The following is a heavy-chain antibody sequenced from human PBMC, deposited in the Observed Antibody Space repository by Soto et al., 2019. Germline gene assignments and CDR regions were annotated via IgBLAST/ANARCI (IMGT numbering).Heavy chain of an antibody. D-gene: IGHD2-8*01. CDR2: IYYSGNT. J-gene: IGHJ6*02. V-gene: IGHV4-30-4*01. CDR1: GVSISSGDYY. CDR3: ARYTNFSPYYHGVDV. Sequence: HGLVKPSQSVSLTCTVSGVSISSGDYYWSWIRQPPGKGLEWIGYIYYSGNTNYAPSLGSRLTISIDTSRNQFSLHLMSVTAADMAIYYCARYTNFSPYYHGVDVWGQGTTVTVSS.